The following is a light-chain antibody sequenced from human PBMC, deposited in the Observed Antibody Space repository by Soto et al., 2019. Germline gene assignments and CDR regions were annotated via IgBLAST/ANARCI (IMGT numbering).Light chain of an antibody. CDR3: LQDYNYPLT. J-gene: IGKJ4*01. CDR1: QSISSY. Sequence: DIQMTQSPSSLSASVGDRVTITCRASQSISSYLNWYQQKPGKAPKLLIYAASSLQSGVPSRLSGSGSGTDFTLTISSLQPEDFATYYCLQDYNYPLTFGGVTKVDIX. CDR2: AAS. V-gene: IGKV1-39*01.